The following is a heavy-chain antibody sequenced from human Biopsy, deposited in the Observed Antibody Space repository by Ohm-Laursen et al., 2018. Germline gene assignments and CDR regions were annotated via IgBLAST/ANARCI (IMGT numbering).Heavy chain of an antibody. J-gene: IGHJ6*02. V-gene: IGHV3-9*01. CDR3: VKDIRRYFYGMDV. D-gene: IGHD3-10*01. CDR1: DFTFDDYA. CDR2: ITWNSGHI. Sequence: SLRLSCAAFDFTFDDYAMSWVRQRPGKGLEWVSGITWNSGHIAYADSVKGRSTISRDNAKNVLWLQMNSLRVDDTAMYYCVKDIRRYFYGMDVWGQGTTVTVS.